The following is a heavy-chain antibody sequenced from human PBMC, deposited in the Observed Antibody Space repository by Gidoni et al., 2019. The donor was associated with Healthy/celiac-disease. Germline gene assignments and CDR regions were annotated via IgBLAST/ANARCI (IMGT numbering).Heavy chain of an antibody. Sequence: EVQLVESVGGLVQPGGSMRLSCAASGFTFSSYWMSWVRQVPGKGLEWVANIKHDGCEKSYVDSVKGRFPISRDHAHTSLYLQMNSLRAEDTAVYSCARRPITIFAPSLEYAFDIWGQGTMVTVSS. J-gene: IGHJ3*02. D-gene: IGHD3-3*01. CDR3: ARRPITIFAPSLEYAFDI. V-gene: IGHV3-7*01. CDR2: IKHDGCEK. CDR1: GFTFSSYW.